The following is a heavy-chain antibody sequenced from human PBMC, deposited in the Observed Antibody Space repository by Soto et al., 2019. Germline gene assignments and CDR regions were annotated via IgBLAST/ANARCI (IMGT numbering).Heavy chain of an antibody. CDR2: IYYSGGT. J-gene: IGHJ4*02. D-gene: IGHD4-17*01. Sequence: SETLSLTCTVSGGSISSYYWSWIRQPPGKGLEWIGYIYYSGGTNYNPSLKSRVTISVDTSKNQFSQKLSSVTAADTAVYYCARVYGDYLDYWGQGTLVTVSS. CDR1: GGSISSYY. CDR3: ARVYGDYLDY. V-gene: IGHV4-59*01.